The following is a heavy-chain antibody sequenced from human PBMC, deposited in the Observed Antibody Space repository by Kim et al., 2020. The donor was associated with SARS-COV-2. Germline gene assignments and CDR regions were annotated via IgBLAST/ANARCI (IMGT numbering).Heavy chain of an antibody. CDR3: ARGGPYHDSSGYRVYYFDY. D-gene: IGHD3-22*01. J-gene: IGHJ4*02. CDR2: IYPSNGKT. Sequence: ASVKVSCKASAYTFTNYGITWVRQAPGQGLEWMGFIYPSNGKTNYAQNFQGRVTMTTDTSTRIAYMELGSLRSDDTAVYYCARGGPYHDSSGYRVYYFDYWGQGSLVTVSS. V-gene: IGHV1-18*01. CDR1: AYTFTNYG.